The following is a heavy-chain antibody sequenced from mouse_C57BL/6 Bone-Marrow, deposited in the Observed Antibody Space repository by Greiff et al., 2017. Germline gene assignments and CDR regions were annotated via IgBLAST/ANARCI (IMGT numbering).Heavy chain of an antibody. D-gene: IGHD1-1*01. J-gene: IGHJ3*01. CDR3: ARGGYYYGSSPWFAY. V-gene: IGHV3-1*01. CDR1: GYSITSGYD. Sequence: EVQLQESGPGMVKPSQSLSLTCTVTGYSITSGYDWHWIRHFPGNKLEWMGYISYSGSTNSNPSLKSRISITHDTSKNHFFLKLNSVTTEDTATYYCARGGYYYGSSPWFAYWGQGTLVTVSA. CDR2: ISYSGST.